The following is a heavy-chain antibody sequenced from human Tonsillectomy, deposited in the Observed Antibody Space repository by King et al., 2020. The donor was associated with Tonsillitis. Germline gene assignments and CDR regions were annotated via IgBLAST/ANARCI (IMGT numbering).Heavy chain of an antibody. J-gene: IGHJ4*02. CDR1: GFTFSSYG. CDR2: IRYDGSNK. CDR3: AKRGESPPVVELYYFDY. V-gene: IGHV3-30*02. D-gene: IGHD3-16*01. Sequence: VQLVESGGGVVQPGGSLRLSCAASGFTFSSYGMHWVRQAPGKGLEWVAFIRYDGSNKYYADSVKGRFTISRDNSKNTLYLQMNSLRAEDTAVYYCAKRGESPPVVELYYFDYWGQGTLVTVSS.